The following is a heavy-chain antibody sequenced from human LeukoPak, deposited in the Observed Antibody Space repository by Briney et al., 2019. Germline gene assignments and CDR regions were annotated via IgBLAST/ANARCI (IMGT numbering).Heavy chain of an antibody. CDR2: ISGSGTI. CDR1: GFTFSNYE. Sequence: GGSLRLSCAASGFTFSNYEMNRVRQAPGKGLEWVSYISGSGTIYYADSVKGRFSISRDNAKNSLDLQMDSLKIEDTAVYYCFPMFYSANYVVDYWGQGTLVTVSS. J-gene: IGHJ4*02. D-gene: IGHD1-26*01. CDR3: FPMFYSANYVVDY. V-gene: IGHV3-48*03.